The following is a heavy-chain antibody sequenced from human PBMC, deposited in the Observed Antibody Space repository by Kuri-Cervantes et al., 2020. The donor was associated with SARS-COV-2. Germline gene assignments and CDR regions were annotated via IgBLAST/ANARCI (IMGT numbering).Heavy chain of an antibody. Sequence: GESLKISCAASGFTFSSYAMSWVRQAPGKGLEWVSVISGSGGSTYYADSVKGRFTISRDNSKNTLYLQMNSLRAEDTAVYYCAKDLGRPNWFDPWGQGTLVTVSS. J-gene: IGHJ5*02. CDR3: AKDLGRPNWFDP. V-gene: IGHV3-23*01. CDR1: GFTFSSYA. CDR2: ISGSGGST.